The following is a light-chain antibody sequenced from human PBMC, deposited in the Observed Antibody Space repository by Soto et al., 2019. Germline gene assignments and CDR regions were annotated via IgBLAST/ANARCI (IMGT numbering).Light chain of an antibody. CDR3: QQYGSSSYT. CDR2: GAS. CDR1: QSVSSSY. J-gene: IGKJ2*01. Sequence: EIVLTQSPGTLSLSPGERATLSCRASQSVSSSYLAWYQQKPGQAPRLLIYGASGRATGIPDRFSGSGSGTEFTLTISRLEPEDFAVYYCQQYGSSSYTFGQGTKLEIK. V-gene: IGKV3-20*01.